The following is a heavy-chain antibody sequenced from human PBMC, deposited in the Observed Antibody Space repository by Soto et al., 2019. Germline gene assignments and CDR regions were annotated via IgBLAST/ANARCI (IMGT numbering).Heavy chain of an antibody. CDR1: GGSFSGYY. Sequence: SETLSLTCAVYGGSFSGYYWSWIRQPPGKGLEWIGEINHSGSTNYNPSLKSRVTISVDTSKNQFSLKLSSVTAADTAVYYCARGRRASSSWYSLLDVRVTNWFDPWGQGTLVTVSS. CDR3: ARGRRASSSWYSLLDVRVTNWFDP. V-gene: IGHV4-34*01. CDR2: INHSGST. J-gene: IGHJ5*02. D-gene: IGHD6-13*01.